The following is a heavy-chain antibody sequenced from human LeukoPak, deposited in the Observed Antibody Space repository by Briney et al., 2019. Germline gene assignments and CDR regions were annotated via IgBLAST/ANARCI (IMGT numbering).Heavy chain of an antibody. D-gene: IGHD3-9*01. J-gene: IGHJ4*02. Sequence: GGSLRLSCAASGFTFSSYSMNWVRQAPGKGLEWVSSISSSSSYIYYADSVKGRFTISRDNAKNSLYLQMNSPRAEDTAVYYCARQNDILTGPFDYWGQGTLVTVSS. CDR2: ISSSSSYI. V-gene: IGHV3-21*01. CDR3: ARQNDILTGPFDY. CDR1: GFTFSSYS.